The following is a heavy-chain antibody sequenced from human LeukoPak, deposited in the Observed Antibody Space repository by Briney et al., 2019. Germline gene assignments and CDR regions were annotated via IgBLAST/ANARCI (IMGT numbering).Heavy chain of an antibody. CDR1: GFTLSSYA. CDR2: ISGSGGST. Sequence: GGSLRLSCAASGFTLSSYAMSWVRQAPGKGLEWVSAISGSGGSTYYADSVKGRFTISRDNSKNTLYLQMNSLRAEDTAVYYCARGLGIAAAGDWFDPWGQGTLVTVSS. J-gene: IGHJ5*02. V-gene: IGHV3-23*01. CDR3: ARGLGIAAAGDWFDP. D-gene: IGHD6-13*01.